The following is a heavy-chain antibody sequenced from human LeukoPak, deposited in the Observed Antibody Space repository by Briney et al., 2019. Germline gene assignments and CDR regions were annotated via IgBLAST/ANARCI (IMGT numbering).Heavy chain of an antibody. Sequence: SETLSLTCTVSGGSISSYYWSWIRQPPGKGLEWIGSIYYSGSTYYNPSLKSRVTISVDTSKNQFSLKLSSVTAADTAVYYCARQGGSSGWYLNYYYYMDVWGKGTMVTISS. CDR3: ARQGGSSGWYLNYYYYMDV. CDR2: IYYSGST. D-gene: IGHD6-13*01. V-gene: IGHV4-39*01. J-gene: IGHJ6*03. CDR1: GGSISSYY.